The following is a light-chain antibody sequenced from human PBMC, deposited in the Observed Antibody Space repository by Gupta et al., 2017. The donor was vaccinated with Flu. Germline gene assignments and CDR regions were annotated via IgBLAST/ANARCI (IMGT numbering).Light chain of an antibody. V-gene: IGLV2-14*01. CDR2: EVS. Sequence: QSALTQPASASGSPGQSITISCTGTTSDVGGYNYVSWYQQYPGKAPKLMIYEVSNRPSGVSNRFSGSKSGNTASLTISGLQAEDEADYYCNSYTSSSTRVVFGGGTKLTVL. J-gene: IGLJ2*01. CDR3: NSYTSSSTRVV. CDR1: TSDVGGYNY.